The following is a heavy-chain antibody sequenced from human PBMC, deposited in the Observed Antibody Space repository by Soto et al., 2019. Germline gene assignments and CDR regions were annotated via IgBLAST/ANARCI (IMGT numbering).Heavy chain of an antibody. Sequence: ASVKVSCKAPGYTFTSYDINWVRQATGQGLEWMGWMNPNSGNTGYAQKFQGRVTMTRNTSISTAYMELSSLRSEDMAVYYCARSSSIAARFAGYWGQGTLVTVSS. V-gene: IGHV1-8*01. D-gene: IGHD6-6*01. CDR1: GYTFTSYD. CDR2: MNPNSGNT. CDR3: ARSSSIAARFAGY. J-gene: IGHJ4*02.